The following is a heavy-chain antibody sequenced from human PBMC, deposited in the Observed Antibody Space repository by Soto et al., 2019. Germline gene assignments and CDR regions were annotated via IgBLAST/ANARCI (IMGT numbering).Heavy chain of an antibody. D-gene: IGHD6-19*01. CDR3: ARLWDAGESRGWYYYYYYGMDV. CDR1: GGTLISYA. J-gene: IGHJ6*02. Sequence: SVKVTCKASGGTLISYAIIWVRQAPGQGLEWMGGIIPIFGTANYAQKFQGRVTITADESTSTAYMELSSLRSEDTAVYYCARLWDAGESRGWYYYYYYGMDVWGQGTTVTVSS. V-gene: IGHV1-69*01. CDR2: IIPIFGTA.